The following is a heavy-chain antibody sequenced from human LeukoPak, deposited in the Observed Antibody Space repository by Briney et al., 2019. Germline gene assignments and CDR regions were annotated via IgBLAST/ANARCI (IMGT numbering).Heavy chain of an antibody. Sequence: GGSLRLSCAASGFTFSDFGITWVRQVPGKGLEWVSDISNTGGRTYYADSVKGRFTISRDNSKNTLYLQMNSLRAEDTAVYYCARDPSRGLYYFDHWGQGTLVTVSS. CDR1: GFTFSDFG. J-gene: IGHJ4*02. CDR3: ARDPSRGLYYFDH. D-gene: IGHD3/OR15-3a*01. V-gene: IGHV3-23*01. CDR2: ISNTGGRT.